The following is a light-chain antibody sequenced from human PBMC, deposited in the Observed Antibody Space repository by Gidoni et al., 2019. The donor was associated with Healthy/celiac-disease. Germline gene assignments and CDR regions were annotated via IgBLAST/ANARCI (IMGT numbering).Light chain of an antibody. CDR3: QQYGSSPET. CDR2: GAS. J-gene: IGKJ2*01. CDR1: QSVSSSY. V-gene: IGKV3-20*01. Sequence: DIVLTQSPGTLSLSPGERATLSCRASQSVSSSYLAWYQQKPGQAPRLLIYGASSSATGIPDRFSGSGSGTDFTLTISRLEPEDFAVYYCQQYGSSPETFGQGTKLEIK.